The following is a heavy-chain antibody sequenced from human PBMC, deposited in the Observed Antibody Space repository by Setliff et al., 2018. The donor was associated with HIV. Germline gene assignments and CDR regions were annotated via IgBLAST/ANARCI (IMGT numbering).Heavy chain of an antibody. CDR2: IYQSGST. J-gene: IGHJ6*03. CDR1: GGSISSGSYY. D-gene: IGHD6-13*01. V-gene: IGHV4-39*01. Sequence: SDTLSLTCTVSGGSISSGSYYWSWIRQPAGKRLEWLASIYQSGSTSYNPSLSSRLTISVDTSKNQVSLRLSSVTAADTGVYYCARHRDPPGTSWIFYYYYMDLWGKGTTVTVSS. CDR3: ARHRDPPGTSWIFYYYYMDL.